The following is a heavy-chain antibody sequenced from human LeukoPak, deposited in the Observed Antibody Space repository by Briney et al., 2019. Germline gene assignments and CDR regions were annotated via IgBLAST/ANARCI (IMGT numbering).Heavy chain of an antibody. V-gene: IGHV4-59*01. J-gene: IGHJ3*02. D-gene: IGHD6-19*01. CDR1: GGSISSYY. CDR2: IYYSGST. Sequence: SETLSLTRTVSGGSISSYYWSWIRQPPGKGLEWIGYIYYSGSTNYNPSLKSRVTISVDTSKNQFSLKLSSVTAADTAVYYCARDIAVAGNDAFDIWGQGTMVTVSS. CDR3: ARDIAVAGNDAFDI.